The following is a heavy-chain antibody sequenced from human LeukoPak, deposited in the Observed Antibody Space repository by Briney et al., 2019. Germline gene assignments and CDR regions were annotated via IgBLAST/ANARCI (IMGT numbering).Heavy chain of an antibody. J-gene: IGHJ3*02. CDR2: LSSSSSYI. CDR3: TRVRSRGWVGGYKHAVDI. V-gene: IGHV3-21*01. Sequence: PGGCLRLSRAASGFTLSSHSTNCVPQTPGKGREWGSSLSSSSSYIHYTDSAKGRFTISRDNAKNTLYLPKSRLRAEDTAVYYCTRVRSRGWVGGYKHAVDIWGQGTMVTVSS. CDR1: GFTLSSHS. D-gene: IGHD5-24*01.